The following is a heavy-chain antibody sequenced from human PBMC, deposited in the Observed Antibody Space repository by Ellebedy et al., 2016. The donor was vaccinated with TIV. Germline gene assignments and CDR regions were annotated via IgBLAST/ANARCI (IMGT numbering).Heavy chain of an antibody. CDR1: GLSFSIKF. J-gene: IGHJ6*02. Sequence: GESLKISCAASGLSFSIKFMSWVRQAPGKGLEWVSVLFSDGRTFYADSVKGRFTISRDNAKNTLYLQMNSLRAEDTAVYYCARGRYYAMDLWGQGTTVTVSS. V-gene: IGHV3-53*01. CDR2: LFSDGRT. CDR3: ARGRYYAMDL.